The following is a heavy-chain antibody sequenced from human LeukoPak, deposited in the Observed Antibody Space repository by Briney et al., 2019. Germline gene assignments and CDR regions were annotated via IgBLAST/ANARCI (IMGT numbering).Heavy chain of an antibody. V-gene: IGHV3-13*01. D-gene: IGHD3-10*01. J-gene: IGHJ2*01. CDR3: AREGLFYGSGSYHSLDL. CDR1: GFTFSNYD. CDR2: IGPAGDT. Sequence: PGGSLRLSCAASGFTFSNYDMHWVRQATGKGLQWVSGIGPAGDTYYLGSVKGRFTISRENAKNSLYLQMNSLRAGDTAMYYCAREGLFYGSGSYHSLDLWGRGTLVTVSS.